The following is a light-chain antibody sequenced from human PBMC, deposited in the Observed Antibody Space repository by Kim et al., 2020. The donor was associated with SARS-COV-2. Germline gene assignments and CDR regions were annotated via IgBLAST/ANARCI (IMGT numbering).Light chain of an antibody. J-gene: IGLJ2*01. V-gene: IGLV3-21*04. Sequence: APGKPARITCGENNIGSKSVHWYQQKPGPAPVLVIFYDSDRPSGIPERFSGSNSGNTATLTISRVEAGDEADYYCQVWDSSSDHVVFGGGTQLTVL. CDR2: YDS. CDR1: NIGSKS. CDR3: QVWDSSSDHVV.